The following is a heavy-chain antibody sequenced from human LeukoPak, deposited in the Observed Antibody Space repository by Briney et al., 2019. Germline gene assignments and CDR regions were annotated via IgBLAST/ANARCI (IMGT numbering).Heavy chain of an antibody. V-gene: IGHV3-72*01. CDR2: IRRGANSYTT. J-gene: IGHJ3*02. Sequence: GGSLRLSCAASGFTFSDYILDWVRQAPGKGLEWVGRIRRGANSYTTEYAASVKGRFTISRDDSKDSLYLHMNSLKTEDTAVYHCSRDGGEGGNSAFDIWGQGTMVTVSS. CDR3: SRDGGEGGNSAFDI. D-gene: IGHD3-16*01. CDR1: GFTFSDYI.